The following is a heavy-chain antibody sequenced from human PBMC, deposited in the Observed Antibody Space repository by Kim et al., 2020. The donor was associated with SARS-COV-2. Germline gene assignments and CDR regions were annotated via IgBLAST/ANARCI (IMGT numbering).Heavy chain of an antibody. CDR3: VRDPGLVGLCPTHDAFDI. V-gene: IGHV4-61*01. CDR2: VYYTGST. Sequence: SETLSLTCSVSGDSVSSGSRYWSWIRQPPGKGLEWIGYVYYTGSTEYNSSFKSRLSMSVDTSKNQFSLKLSSVTPSDTAVYFCVRDPGLVGLCPTHDAFDIWGRGKLVTVSS. D-gene: IGHD1-26*01. J-gene: IGHJ3*02. CDR1: GDSVSSGSRY.